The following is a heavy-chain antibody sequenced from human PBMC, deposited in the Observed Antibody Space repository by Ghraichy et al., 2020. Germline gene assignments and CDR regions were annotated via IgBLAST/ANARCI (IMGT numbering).Heavy chain of an antibody. J-gene: IGHJ4*02. V-gene: IGHV1-24*01. Sequence: ASVKVSCKVSGYTLTELSMHWVRQAPGKGLEWMGGFDPEDGETIYAQKFQGRVTMTEDTSTDTAYMELSSLRSEDTAVYYCATGLDLFAVGARNLDYWGQGTLVTVSS. CDR3: ATGLDLFAVGARNLDY. CDR1: GYTLTELS. D-gene: IGHD1-26*01. CDR2: FDPEDGET.